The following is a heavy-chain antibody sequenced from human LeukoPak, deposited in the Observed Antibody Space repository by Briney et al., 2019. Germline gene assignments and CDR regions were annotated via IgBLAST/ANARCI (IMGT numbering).Heavy chain of an antibody. V-gene: IGHV1-2*02. Sequence: ASAKVSCKASGYTFTGYYMHWVRQAPGQGLEWMGWINPNSGGTNYAQKFQGRVTMTRDTSISTAYMELSRLRSDDTAVYYCARPYSSSWYLLGDWGQGTLVTVSS. CDR1: GYTFTGYY. CDR3: ARPYSSSWYLLGD. D-gene: IGHD6-13*01. CDR2: INPNSGGT. J-gene: IGHJ4*02.